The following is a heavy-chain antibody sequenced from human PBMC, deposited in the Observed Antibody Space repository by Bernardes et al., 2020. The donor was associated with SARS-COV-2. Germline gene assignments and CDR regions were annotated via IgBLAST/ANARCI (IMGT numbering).Heavy chain of an antibody. CDR2: ISAGGKAT. V-gene: IGHV3-23*01. CDR1: GFTFSSYC. J-gene: IGHJ3*02. D-gene: IGHD3-10*01. Sequence: GGSLRLSCAASGFTFSSYCMNWVRQVPGKGLEWVSSISAGGKATYSADSVKGRFTISRDNSQNTVYLQMNSLRAEDTAKYFCAKDKVSYSSDEFDIWGQGKIVPVSS. CDR3: AKDKVSYSSDEFDI.